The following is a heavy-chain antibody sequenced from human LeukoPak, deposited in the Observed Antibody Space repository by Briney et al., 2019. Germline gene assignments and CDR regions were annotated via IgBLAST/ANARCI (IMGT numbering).Heavy chain of an antibody. CDR2: IYGAGST. Sequence: GGSLRLSCAASGFTVSSNYMSWARQAPGKGLEWVSVIYGAGSTYYADSVKGRFTISRDNSKNTLYLQMNSLRAEDTAVYYCATLRSGYYYYFDYWGQGTLVTVSS. J-gene: IGHJ4*02. D-gene: IGHD3-22*01. CDR3: ATLRSGYYYYFDY. CDR1: GFTVSSNY. V-gene: IGHV3-66*01.